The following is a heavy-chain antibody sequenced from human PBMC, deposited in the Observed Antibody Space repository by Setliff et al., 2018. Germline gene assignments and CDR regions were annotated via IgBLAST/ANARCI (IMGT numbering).Heavy chain of an antibody. CDR2: INHSGST. J-gene: IGHJ4*02. CDR1: GYSISSGYY. Sequence: SETLSLTCAVSGYSISSGYYWGWIRQPPGKGLEWIGEINHSGSTNYNPSLKSRVTISVDTSKNQFSLKLSSVTAADTAVYYCARLDNFWSGYLDYWGQGTLVTVSS. D-gene: IGHD3-3*01. V-gene: IGHV4-38-2*01. CDR3: ARLDNFWSGYLDY.